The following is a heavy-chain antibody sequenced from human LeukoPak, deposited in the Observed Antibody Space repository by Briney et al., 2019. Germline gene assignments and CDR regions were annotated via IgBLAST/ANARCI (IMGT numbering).Heavy chain of an antibody. J-gene: IGHJ4*02. CDR1: GFTFSDYY. Sequence: GGSLRLSCAASGFTFSDYYMSWIRQAPGQGLEWISSISSSSRYTNYADSAKGRFTISRDNAKNSLYLQMHSLRAEDTAVYYCARDPRYGGNSEGFDYWGQGTLVTVSS. CDR2: ISSSSRYT. D-gene: IGHD4-23*01. CDR3: ARDPRYGGNSEGFDY. V-gene: IGHV3-11*05.